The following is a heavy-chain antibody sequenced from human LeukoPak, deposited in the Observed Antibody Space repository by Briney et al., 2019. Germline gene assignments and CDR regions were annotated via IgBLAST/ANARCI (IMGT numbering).Heavy chain of an antibody. CDR3: ARDPLGGSYSDY. CDR2: IYYNGRA. J-gene: IGHJ4*02. V-gene: IGHV4-59*01. CDR1: GGSISSYY. Sequence: SETLSLTCTVSGGSISSYYWAWIRQPPGKGLEWIGYIYYNGRASYNPSLRSRVTMSLDTSKNQFSLELSSVTAADTAIYYCARDPLGGSYSDYWGQGTLVTVSS. D-gene: IGHD1-26*01.